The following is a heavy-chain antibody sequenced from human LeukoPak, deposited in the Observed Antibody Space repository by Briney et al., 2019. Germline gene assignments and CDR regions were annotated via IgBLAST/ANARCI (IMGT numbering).Heavy chain of an antibody. D-gene: IGHD3-10*01. CDR1: GYSFTSYW. Sequence: GESLKISCKGSGYSFTSYWIGWVRQMPGKGLEWMGIIYPGDSDTRYSPSFQGQVTISADKSISTAYLQWSSLKASDTAMYYCATGEQYYYGSGSYHLMVKDYYYYGMDVWGQGTTVTVSS. CDR3: ATGEQYYYGSGSYHLMVKDYYYYGMDV. J-gene: IGHJ6*02. CDR2: IYPGDSDT. V-gene: IGHV5-51*01.